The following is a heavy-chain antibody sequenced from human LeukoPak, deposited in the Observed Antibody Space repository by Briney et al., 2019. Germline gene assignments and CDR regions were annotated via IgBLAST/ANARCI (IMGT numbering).Heavy chain of an antibody. CDR1: GYSFASYW. CDR2: IYPDDSDT. Sequence: GESLKISCKGSGYSFASYWIGWVRQMPGKGLEWMGIIYPDDSDTKYSPSFQGQVTISADKSISTAYLQWSSLKASDTAMYYCARLAFCTNAVCFSNYYYSMDVWGRGTTVTVSS. V-gene: IGHV5-51*01. CDR3: ARLAFCTNAVCFSNYYYSMDV. J-gene: IGHJ6*03. D-gene: IGHD2-8*01.